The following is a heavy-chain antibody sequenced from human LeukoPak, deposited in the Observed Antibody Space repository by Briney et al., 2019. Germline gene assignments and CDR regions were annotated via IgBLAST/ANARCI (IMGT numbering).Heavy chain of an antibody. V-gene: IGHV1-58*01. D-gene: IGHD3-22*01. CDR1: GFTFTSSA. Sequence: SVKVSCKASGFTFTSSAVQWVRQARGQRLEWIGWIVVGSGNTNYAQKFQGRVTITRDMSTSTAYMELSSLRSEDTAVYYCAALYYDSTPDYYYMDVWGKGTTVTVSS. J-gene: IGHJ6*03. CDR3: AALYYDSTPDYYYMDV. CDR2: IVVGSGNT.